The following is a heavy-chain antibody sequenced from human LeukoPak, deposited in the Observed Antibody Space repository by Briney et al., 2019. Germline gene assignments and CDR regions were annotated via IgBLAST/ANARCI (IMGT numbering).Heavy chain of an antibody. CDR3: ARQPALRVDYYYGTDV. Sequence: SETLSLTCAVSGASIISSSCYWGWVRQPPGKGLEWIGAIYYTGNIYFNLSLKSRLTISVDTSKNQFSLKLDSVTAADTAVYYCARQPALRVDYYYGTDVWGQGTTVTVSS. CDR2: IYYTGNI. CDR1: GASIISSSCY. J-gene: IGHJ6*02. V-gene: IGHV4-39*01. D-gene: IGHD2-15*01.